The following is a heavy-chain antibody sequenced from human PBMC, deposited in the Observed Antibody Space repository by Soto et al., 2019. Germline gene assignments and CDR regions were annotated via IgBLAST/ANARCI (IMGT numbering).Heavy chain of an antibody. Sequence: GGSLRLSCAASGFTFSSYAMSWVRQAPGKGLEWVSAISGSGGSTYYADSVKGRFTISRDNSKNTLYLQMNSLRAEDTAVYYCAKDRDFYCSSTSCYMVSWFDPWGQGTLVTVSS. J-gene: IGHJ5*02. CDR3: AKDRDFYCSSTSCYMVSWFDP. CDR2: ISGSGGST. CDR1: GFTFSSYA. D-gene: IGHD2-2*01. V-gene: IGHV3-23*01.